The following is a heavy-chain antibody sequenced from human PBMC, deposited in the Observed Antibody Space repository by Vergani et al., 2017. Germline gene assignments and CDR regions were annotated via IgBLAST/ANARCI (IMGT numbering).Heavy chain of an antibody. CDR2: INHSGST. Sequence: QVQLQQWGAGLLKPSETLSLTCAVYGGSFSGYYWSWIRQPPGKGLEWIGEINHSGSTIYNPSLKSRVTISVDPSKNQFSLRLSSVTAADTAVYYCARAWGLRYCDWLPRRNWFDPGGQGTLVTVSS. CDR1: GGSFSGYY. J-gene: IGHJ5*02. CDR3: ARAWGLRYCDWLPRRNWFDP. V-gene: IGHV4-34*01. D-gene: IGHD3-9*01.